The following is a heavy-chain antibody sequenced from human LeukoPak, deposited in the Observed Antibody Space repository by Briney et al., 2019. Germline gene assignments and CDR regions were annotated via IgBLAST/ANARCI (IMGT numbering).Heavy chain of an antibody. D-gene: IGHD3-22*01. CDR1: GGSISSYY. CDR3: ARLKYYYDSSGYRAEYFQH. CDR2: IYYSGST. V-gene: IGHV4-59*01. Sequence: PSETLSLTCTVSGGSISSYYWSWIRRPPGKGLEWIGYIYYSGSTNYNPSLKSRVTISVDTSKNQLSLKLSSVTAADTAVYYCARLKYYYDSSGYRAEYFQHWGQGTLVTASS. J-gene: IGHJ1*01.